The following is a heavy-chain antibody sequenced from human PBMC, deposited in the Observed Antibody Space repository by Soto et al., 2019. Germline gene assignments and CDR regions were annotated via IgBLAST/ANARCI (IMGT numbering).Heavy chain of an antibody. D-gene: IGHD2-2*01. Sequence: AASVKVSCKASGYTFTSYGISWVRQAPGQGLEWMGWISAYNGNTNYAQKLQGRVTMTTDTSTSTAYMELRSLRSDDTAVYYCARGYCSSTSCYYFDYWGQGTLVTVSS. J-gene: IGHJ4*02. CDR1: GYTFTSYG. CDR2: ISAYNGNT. V-gene: IGHV1-18*01. CDR3: ARGYCSSTSCYYFDY.